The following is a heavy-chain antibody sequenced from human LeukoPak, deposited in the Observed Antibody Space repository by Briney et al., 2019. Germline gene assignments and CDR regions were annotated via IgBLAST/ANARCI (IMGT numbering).Heavy chain of an antibody. J-gene: IGHJ4*02. D-gene: IGHD6-13*01. CDR1: GGSINNYY. Sequence: SETLSLTCTVSGGSINNYYWGWIRQPPGKGLEWIGYVHYTGSTNYNPSLKSRVTISEDTSKNLFSLKLTSVTAADTAVYYCARDLPIAAAGPNFDYWGQGTLVTVSS. CDR2: VHYTGST. CDR3: ARDLPIAAAGPNFDY. V-gene: IGHV4-59*12.